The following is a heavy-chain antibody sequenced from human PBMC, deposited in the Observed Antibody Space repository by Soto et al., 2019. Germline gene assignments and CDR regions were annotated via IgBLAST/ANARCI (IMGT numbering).Heavy chain of an antibody. Sequence: GGALRLSCAASGFTFSSYCMHWVPLAPGKGLEWVAVISYDGSNKYYADSVKGRFTISRDNSKNTLYLQMNSLRAEDTAVYYCAKDLDGPGGVTNWFDPWGQGTLVTVSS. V-gene: IGHV3-30*18. CDR2: ISYDGSNK. J-gene: IGHJ5*02. CDR1: GFTFSSYC. CDR3: AKDLDGPGGVTNWFDP. D-gene: IGHD5-18*01.